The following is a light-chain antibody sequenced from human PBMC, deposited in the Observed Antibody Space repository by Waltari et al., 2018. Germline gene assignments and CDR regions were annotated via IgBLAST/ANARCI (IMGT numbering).Light chain of an antibody. CDR1: QSVSRT. CDR2: GAS. CDR3: QHYVRLPAT. Sequence: EIVLTQSPGTLSLSPGERATLSCRASQSVSRTLAWYQQKPGQAPKLLIYGASIRATGIPDRFTGSGYVTDLSLTISSLEPEDFAIYFCQHYVRLPATFGQGTKVEIK. V-gene: IGKV3-20*01. J-gene: IGKJ1*01.